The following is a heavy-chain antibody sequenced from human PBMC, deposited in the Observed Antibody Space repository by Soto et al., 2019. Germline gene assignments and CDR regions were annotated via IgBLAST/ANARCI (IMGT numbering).Heavy chain of an antibody. CDR1: GASISSYY. J-gene: IGHJ6*03. Sequence: SETLSLTCTVSGASISSYYWSWIRQPPGKGLEYIGYVYYSGSTNYNPSLKSRVTISIDTSKTQFSLRLSSVTAADTAVYYCARGTYYYMDVWGKGTTVTVSS. CDR3: ARGTYYYMDV. V-gene: IGHV4-59*01. CDR2: VYYSGST.